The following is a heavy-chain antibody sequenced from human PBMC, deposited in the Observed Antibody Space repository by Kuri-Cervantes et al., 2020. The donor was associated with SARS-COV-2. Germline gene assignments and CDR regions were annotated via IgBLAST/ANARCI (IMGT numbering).Heavy chain of an antibody. Sequence: ASVKVSCKASGYTFSNYGISWVRRAPGQGLQWMGWISAYNGLTDYAQKFQGRVTMTTDTSTSTAYMELRSLRTDDTAMYYCARANEVVATLGSFDSWGQGTLVTVSS. CDR3: ARANEVVATLGSFDS. V-gene: IGHV1-18*01. J-gene: IGHJ4*02. CDR1: GYTFSNYG. D-gene: IGHD5-12*01. CDR2: ISAYNGLT.